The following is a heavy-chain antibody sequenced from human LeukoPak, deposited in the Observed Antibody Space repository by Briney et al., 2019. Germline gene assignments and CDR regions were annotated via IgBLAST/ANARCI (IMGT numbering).Heavy chain of an antibody. CDR3: ARGGYVRYCSSTSCPNWFDP. CDR2: IHYSGST. V-gene: IGHV4-61*08. Sequence: PSETLSLTCTVSGGSDSSGGYYWSWIRQPPGRGLEWIGYIHYSGSTKYNPSLKSRVTISVDTSKNQFSLKLSSVTAADTAVYYCARGGYVRYCSSTSCPNWFDPWGQGTLVTVSS. D-gene: IGHD2-2*01. CDR1: GGSDSSGGYY. J-gene: IGHJ5*02.